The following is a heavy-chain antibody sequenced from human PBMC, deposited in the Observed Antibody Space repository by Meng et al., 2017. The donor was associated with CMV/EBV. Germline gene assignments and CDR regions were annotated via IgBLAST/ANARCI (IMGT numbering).Heavy chain of an antibody. CDR2: INPNGART. J-gene: IGHJ6*02. Sequence: ASVKVSCKASGYTFSNYYIHLIRQAPGQRLEWMGIINPNGARTTYAETFQGRVTMTSDTSTGTVFMELSSLRYDDTAVYYCAGDRGPRTTILGVVMPDAMDVWGQGTTVTVSS. D-gene: IGHD3-3*01. CDR3: AGDRGPRTTILGVVMPDAMDV. CDR1: GYTFSNYY. V-gene: IGHV1-46*01.